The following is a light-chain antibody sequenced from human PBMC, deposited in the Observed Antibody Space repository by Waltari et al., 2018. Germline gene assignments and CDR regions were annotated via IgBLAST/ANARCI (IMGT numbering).Light chain of an antibody. CDR2: WAS. CDR3: QQYYSTPPT. V-gene: IGKV4-1*01. Sequence: DIVMTQSPNFLAVSLGERATINCKSSQNVLYRSNNRSYLAWYQQKPGQPPKLRIYWASTRESGVPDRVSGSGSGTDFTLTISSLQAEDVAVYYCQQYYSTPPTFGPGTKVDIK. J-gene: IGKJ3*01. CDR1: QNVLYRSNNRSY.